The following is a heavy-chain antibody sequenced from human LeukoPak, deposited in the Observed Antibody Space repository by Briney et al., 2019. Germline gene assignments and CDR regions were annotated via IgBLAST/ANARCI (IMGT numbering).Heavy chain of an antibody. CDR2: IYYSGST. CDR1: GGPISSSSYY. J-gene: IGHJ4*02. V-gene: IGHV4-39*07. Sequence: PSETLSLTCTVSGGPISSSSYYWGEIRQPPGKGREWNGSIYYSGSTYYNPSLKNRVTISVDTSKNQFSLKLSSVTAADTAVYYCARMTGGYCSSTSCYYFDYWGQGTLVTVSS. D-gene: IGHD2-2*03. CDR3: ARMTGGYCSSTSCYYFDY.